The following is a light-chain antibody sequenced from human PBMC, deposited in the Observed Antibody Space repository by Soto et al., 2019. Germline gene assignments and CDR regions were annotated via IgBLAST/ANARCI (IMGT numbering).Light chain of an antibody. J-gene: IGKJ1*01. V-gene: IGKV3-11*01. Sequence: EIVLTQSPATLSLSPGERGSLSCRASQSVGSSLAWYQQKPGQAPRLLIYDASNRATGIPARFSGSGSGTDFTLTINSLEPEDFAVYYCQQRSNWPRTFGQGTKVEIK. CDR1: QSVGSS. CDR3: QQRSNWPRT. CDR2: DAS.